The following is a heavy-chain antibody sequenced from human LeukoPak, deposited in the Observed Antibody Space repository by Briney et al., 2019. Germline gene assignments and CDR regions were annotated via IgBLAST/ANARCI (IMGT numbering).Heavy chain of an antibody. CDR2: ISWNRGSI. V-gene: IGHV3-9*01. Sequence: GGSLRLSCAASGFTFDDYAMHCVRQAPGKGLEWVSGISWNRGSIGYAASVKGRFPISRDNAKHSLYLQMKSLRAEDTALYYCAKSDSTYYYDSSGYCFDYWGQGTLVTVSS. CDR1: GFTFDDYA. J-gene: IGHJ4*02. CDR3: AKSDSTYYYDSSGYCFDY. D-gene: IGHD3-22*01.